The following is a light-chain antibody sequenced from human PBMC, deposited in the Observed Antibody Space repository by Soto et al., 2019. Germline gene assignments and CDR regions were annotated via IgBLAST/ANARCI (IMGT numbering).Light chain of an antibody. CDR2: GAS. V-gene: IGKV3-20*01. J-gene: IGKJ1*01. Sequence: EIVLTQSPGPLSLSPGERATLSCRASQSVSSSYLAWYQQKPGQAPRLIIYGASSRATGIPDRFSGSGSGTDFTLIISRLEPEDVAVYYCQQYGNSPQTFGQGTKVDIK. CDR1: QSVSSSY. CDR3: QQYGNSPQT.